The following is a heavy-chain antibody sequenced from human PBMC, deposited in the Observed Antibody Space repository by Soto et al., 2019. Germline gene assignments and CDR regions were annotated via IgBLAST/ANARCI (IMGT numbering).Heavy chain of an antibody. Sequence: PSEALSHNCTISGGSISSYYWSWIRQPPGKGLEWIAYIYNTRSTNYNPSLKSRVTISVDTSKNQFSLQLTSVTAADTAVYYCARTRAAAWFDPWGQGTLVTVS. CDR3: ARTRAAAWFDP. CDR2: IYNTRST. D-gene: IGHD6-13*01. J-gene: IGHJ5*02. CDR1: GGSISSYY. V-gene: IGHV4-59*01.